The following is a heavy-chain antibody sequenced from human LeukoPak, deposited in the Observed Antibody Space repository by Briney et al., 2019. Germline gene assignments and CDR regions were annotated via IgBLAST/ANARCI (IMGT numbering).Heavy chain of an antibody. CDR2: ISAYNGNT. CDR3: ARGFPRYYYDSSGYYYFDY. CDR1: GYTFTSYG. Sequence: ASVKVSCKASGYTFTSYGISWVRQAPGQGLEWKGWISAYNGNTNYAQKLQGRVTMTTDTSTSTAYMELRSLRSDDTAVYYCARGFPRYYYDSSGYYYFDYWGQGTLVTVSS. D-gene: IGHD3-22*01. J-gene: IGHJ4*02. V-gene: IGHV1-18*01.